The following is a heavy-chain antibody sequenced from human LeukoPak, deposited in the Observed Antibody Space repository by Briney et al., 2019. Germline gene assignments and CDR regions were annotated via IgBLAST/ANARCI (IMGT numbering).Heavy chain of an antibody. D-gene: IGHD5-24*01. CDR1: GGTFSSYT. CDR2: VIPILNIA. J-gene: IGHJ3*02. V-gene: IGHV1-69*04. Sequence: SVEVSCKASGGTFSSYTFSWVRQAPGQGLEWMGRVIPILNIATYAHKFQGRVTITADKSTSTAYMDLTSLTSEDTALYYCAREPDVDLSTFRGDAFDIWGQGTMVTVSS. CDR3: AREPDVDLSTFRGDAFDI.